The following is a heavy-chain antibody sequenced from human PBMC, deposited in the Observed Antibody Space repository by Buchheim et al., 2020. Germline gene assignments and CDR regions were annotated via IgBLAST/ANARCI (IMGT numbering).Heavy chain of an antibody. J-gene: IGHJ6*02. V-gene: IGHV3-33*01. Sequence: QVQLVESGGGVVQPGRSLRLSCAASGFTFSSYGMHWVRQAPGKGLEWVAVIWYDGSNKYYADSVKGRFTIPRDNSKNTLYRQMNSLRAEDTAVYYCARAQQQLVLYYYYGMDVWGQGTT. CDR1: GFTFSSYG. D-gene: IGHD6-13*01. CDR2: IWYDGSNK. CDR3: ARAQQQLVLYYYYGMDV.